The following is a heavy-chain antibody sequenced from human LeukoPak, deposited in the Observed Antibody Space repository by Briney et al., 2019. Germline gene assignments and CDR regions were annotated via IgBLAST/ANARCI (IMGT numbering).Heavy chain of an antibody. CDR2: IYYSGST. J-gene: IGHJ6*02. Sequence: ASETLSLTCTVSGGSISSSSYYWGWIRQPPGKGLEWIGSIYYSGSTYYNPSLKSRVTISVDTSKNQFSLKLSSVTAADTAVYYCACEQWLVPYYYYGMDVWGQGTTVTVSS. D-gene: IGHD6-19*01. V-gene: IGHV4-39*07. CDR1: GGSISSSSYY. CDR3: ACEQWLVPYYYYGMDV.